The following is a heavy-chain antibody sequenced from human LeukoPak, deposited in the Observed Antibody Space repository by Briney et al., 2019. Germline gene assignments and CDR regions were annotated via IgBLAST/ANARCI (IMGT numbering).Heavy chain of an antibody. D-gene: IGHD2-2*01. CDR2: ISAYNGNT. J-gene: IGHJ6*04. CDR1: GYTFTSYG. V-gene: IGHV1-18*04. Sequence: ASVKVSCKASGYTFTSYGISWVRQAPGQGLEWMGWISAYNGNTNYAQKLQGRVTMTTDTSTSTAYMELRSLRSDDTAVYYCAGEMCGSTSCYWEPLSYGMDVWGKGTTVTVSS. CDR3: AGEMCGSTSCYWEPLSYGMDV.